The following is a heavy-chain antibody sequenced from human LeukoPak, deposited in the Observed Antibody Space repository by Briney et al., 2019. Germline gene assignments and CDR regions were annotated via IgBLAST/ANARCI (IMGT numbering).Heavy chain of an antibody. CDR2: INPNGGVT. CDR3: ARDGGDGYNFYY. CDR1: GFTFSGYY. Sequence: ASVKVSCKASGFTFSGYYMHWLRQAPGQGLEWMGWINPNGGVTNYAQKFQGRVTMTRDTSISTAYMELSRLRSDDTAVYYCARDGGDGYNFYYWGQGTLVTVSS. J-gene: IGHJ4*02. D-gene: IGHD5-24*01. V-gene: IGHV1-2*02.